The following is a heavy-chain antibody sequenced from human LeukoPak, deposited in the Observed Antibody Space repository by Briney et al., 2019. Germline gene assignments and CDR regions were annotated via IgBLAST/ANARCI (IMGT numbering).Heavy chain of an antibody. CDR3: ARDRGMILRRSYYYYYGMDV. J-gene: IGHJ6*02. CDR2: MNPNSGNT. V-gene: IGHV1-8*01. CDR1: GYTFTSYD. D-gene: IGHD1-26*01. Sequence: ASVKVSCKASGYTFTSYDINWVRQATGQGLEWMGWMNPNSGNTGYAQKFQGRVTMTRDTSISTAYMELSRLRSDDTAVYYCARDRGMILRRSYYYYYGMDVWGQGTTVTVSS.